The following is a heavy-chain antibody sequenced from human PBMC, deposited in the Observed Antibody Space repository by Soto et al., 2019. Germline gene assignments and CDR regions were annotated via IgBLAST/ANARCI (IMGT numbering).Heavy chain of an antibody. V-gene: IGHV5-10-1*01. D-gene: IGHD3-22*01. Sequence: EPQKNSCKVSGYSFACYVITWVRQKPGKGLEWMGRIDPSDSQTYYSPSFRGHVTISVTKSITTVFLQWSSLRASDTAMYYCARQIYDSDTGPNFQYYFDSWGQGTSVTVSS. J-gene: IGHJ4*02. CDR2: IDPSDSQT. CDR1: GYSFACYV. CDR3: ARQIYDSDTGPNFQYYFDS.